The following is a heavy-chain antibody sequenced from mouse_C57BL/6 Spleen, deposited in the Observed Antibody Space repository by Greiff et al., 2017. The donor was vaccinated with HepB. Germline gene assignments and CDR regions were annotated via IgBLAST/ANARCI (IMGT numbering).Heavy chain of an antibody. J-gene: IGHJ3*01. D-gene: IGHD3-3*01. CDR3: TGPGGRDAY. V-gene: IGHV6-6*01. CDR1: GFTFSDAW. CDR2: IRNKANNHAT. Sequence: EVMLVESGGGLVRPGGSMKLSCAASGFTFSDAWMDWVRQSPEKGLEWVAEIRNKANNHATYYAESGKGRFTISRDDSKTSVYLQMNSSRAEAAGIYYCTGPGGRDAYWGQGTLVTVSA.